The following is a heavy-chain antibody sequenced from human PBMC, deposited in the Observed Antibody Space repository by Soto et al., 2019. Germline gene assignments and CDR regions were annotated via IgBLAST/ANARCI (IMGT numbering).Heavy chain of an antibody. CDR2: RYYSEST. D-gene: IGHD6-13*01. CDR1: GGSITTGGYY. Sequence: SETLSLTCTVSGGSITTGGYYWSWIRQLPGKGLEWIGHRYYSESTYYNPSLKSRVSISLDTSKNQFSLKLSFVTAADTAMYYCARAPRTIAAAGTVDYWGQGTLVTVSS. J-gene: IGHJ4*02. V-gene: IGHV4-31*03. CDR3: ARAPRTIAAAGTVDY.